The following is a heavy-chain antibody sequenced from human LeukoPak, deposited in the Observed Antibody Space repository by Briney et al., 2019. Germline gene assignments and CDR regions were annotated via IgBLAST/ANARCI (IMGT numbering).Heavy chain of an antibody. D-gene: IGHD6-13*01. CDR1: GFTFSSYA. CDR3: AKPTSRGSSWYFWYFDL. Sequence: PGGXLRLSCAASGFTFSSYAMSWVRQAPGKGLEWVSAISGSGCSTYYADSVKGRFTISRDNSKNTLYLQMNSLRAEDTAVYYCAKPTSRGSSWYFWYFDLWGRGTLVTVSS. CDR2: ISGSGCST. J-gene: IGHJ2*01. V-gene: IGHV3-23*01.